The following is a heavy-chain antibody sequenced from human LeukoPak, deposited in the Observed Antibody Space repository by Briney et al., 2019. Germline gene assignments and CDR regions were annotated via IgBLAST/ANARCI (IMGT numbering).Heavy chain of an antibody. D-gene: IGHD5-24*01. CDR2: IGGTGATR. Sequence: GGSLRLSCVASGFTLSDYEMNWVRQAPGKGLEWVSYIGGTGATRYYADSVKGRFTISRDNAKNSLYLEMSSLRAEDTAVYYCARGGYTRLNAWGQGTLVTVSS. V-gene: IGHV3-48*03. CDR1: GFTLSDYE. J-gene: IGHJ5*02. CDR3: ARGGYTRLNA.